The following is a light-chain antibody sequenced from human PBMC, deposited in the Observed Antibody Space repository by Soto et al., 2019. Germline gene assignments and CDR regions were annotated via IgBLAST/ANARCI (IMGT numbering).Light chain of an antibody. CDR2: DST. V-gene: IGKV3-11*01. Sequence: EIVLTQSPAALSLSPGERATLSCRASQSVGNYLAWYQQKPGQAPRLLIADSTNMPPDIPARFSGSGSGTDFTLAISSLEPEDFAVYYCQQYSSWPLTFGGGTKVEIK. CDR1: QSVGNY. J-gene: IGKJ4*01. CDR3: QQYSSWPLT.